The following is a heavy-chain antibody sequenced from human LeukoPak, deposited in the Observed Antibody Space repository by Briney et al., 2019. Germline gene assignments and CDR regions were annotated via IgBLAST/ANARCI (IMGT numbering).Heavy chain of an antibody. CDR1: GFTFSSYS. Sequence: PGGSLRLSCAASGFTFSSYSMNWVRHAPGKGLEWVSYISSSSSTIYYADSVKGRFTISRDNAKNSLYLQVNSLRAEDTAVYYCARVARSGSYGMDVWGQGTTVTVSS. CDR3: ARVARSGSYGMDV. CDR2: ISSSSSTI. V-gene: IGHV3-48*01. D-gene: IGHD3-22*01. J-gene: IGHJ6*02.